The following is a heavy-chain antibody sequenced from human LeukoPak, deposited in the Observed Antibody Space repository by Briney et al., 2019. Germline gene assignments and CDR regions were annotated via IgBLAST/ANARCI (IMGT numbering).Heavy chain of an antibody. D-gene: IGHD6-19*01. CDR2: IGSASSYV. J-gene: IGHJ4*02. CDR1: GFTFSSYN. V-gene: IGHV3-21*04. CDR3: ATSIGVAVAFDF. Sequence: PGGSLRLSCAAFGFTFSSYNMNWVRQAPGKGLEWVAFIGSASSYVFYADSVKGRFTISRDNAKNSLYLQMNSLKAEDTAIYYCATSIGVAVAFDFWGQGTLVTVSS.